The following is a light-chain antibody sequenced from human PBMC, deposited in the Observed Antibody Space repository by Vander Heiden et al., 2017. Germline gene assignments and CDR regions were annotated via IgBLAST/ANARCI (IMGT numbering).Light chain of an antibody. J-gene: IGLJ2*01. V-gene: IGLV3-21*02. CDR2: DDS. CDR1: NIGSKS. CDR3: QVWDSSSDSGV. Sequence: SYVLPQPPSVSVAPGPTARITCGGNNIGSKSVHWYQQKPGQAPGLVVYDDSHRPSGIPERFSGSNPGNTATLTISRGEAGDEADYYCQVWDSSSDSGVFGGGTKLTVL.